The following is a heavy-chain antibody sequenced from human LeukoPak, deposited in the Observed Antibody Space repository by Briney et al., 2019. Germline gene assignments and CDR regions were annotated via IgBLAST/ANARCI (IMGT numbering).Heavy chain of an antibody. CDR1: DESFSGYY. V-gene: IGHV4-34*01. J-gene: IGHJ6*02. D-gene: IGHD3-3*01. CDR3: ARINDFWSGPTLDV. Sequence: PSETLSLTCGVSDESFSGYYWSWIRQPPGKGLEWIGEINHSGTTKYNPSLKSRVTISIDMSKNHFSLRLNSVTAADTAVYYCARINDFWSGPTLDVWGQGTTVTVSS. CDR2: INHSGTT.